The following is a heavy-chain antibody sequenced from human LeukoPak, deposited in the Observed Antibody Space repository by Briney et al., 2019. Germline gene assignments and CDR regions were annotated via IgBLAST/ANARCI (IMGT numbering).Heavy chain of an antibody. D-gene: IGHD1-26*01. CDR1: GFTFSSYG. J-gene: IGHJ4*02. CDR3: AREVGATGNDY. CDR2: IWYDGSNK. Sequence: GRSLRLSCAASGFTFSSYGMHWVRQAPGKGLEWVAVIWYDGSNKYYADSVKGRFTISRDNSKNTLYLQMNSLRAEDTAVYYCAREVGATGNDYWGQGTLVTVSS. V-gene: IGHV3-33*01.